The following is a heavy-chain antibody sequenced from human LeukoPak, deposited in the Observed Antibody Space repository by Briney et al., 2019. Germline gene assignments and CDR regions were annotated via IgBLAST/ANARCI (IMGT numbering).Heavy chain of an antibody. V-gene: IGHV4-34*01. CDR2: INHSGST. Sequence: PGGSLRLSCAASGFTFTDYWMSWFRQPPGKGLEWIGEINHSGSTNYNPSLKSRVTISVDTSKNQFSLKLSSVTAADTAVYYCARSRSYGYRDVDYWGQGTLVTVSS. D-gene: IGHD5-18*01. CDR3: ARSRSYGYRDVDY. CDR1: GFTFTDYW. J-gene: IGHJ4*02.